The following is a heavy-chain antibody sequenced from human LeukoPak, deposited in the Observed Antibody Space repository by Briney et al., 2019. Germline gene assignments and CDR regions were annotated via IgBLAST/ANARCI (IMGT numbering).Heavy chain of an antibody. CDR3: AREDTAMSFDY. V-gene: IGHV1-18*04. CDR2: ISAYNGNT. J-gene: IGHJ4*02. Sequence: HWASVKVSCKASGYTFTSYGISWVRQAPGQGLKWMGWISAYNGNTNYAQKLQGRVTMTTDTSTSTAYMELRSLRSDDTAVYYCAREDTAMSFDYWGQGTLVTVSS. D-gene: IGHD5-18*01. CDR1: GYTFTSYG.